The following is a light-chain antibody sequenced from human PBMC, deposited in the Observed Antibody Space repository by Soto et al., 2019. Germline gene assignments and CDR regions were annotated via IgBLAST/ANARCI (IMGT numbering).Light chain of an antibody. CDR2: GAS. J-gene: IGKJ1*01. V-gene: IGKV3-20*01. Sequence: ENVLTQSRGTLSLSPGERDTLSCMASQSVSNNSLAWYQQKPGQAPRLIIYGASNRATGIPDRFSGSGSGTDFTLTISRLEPEDFAVYYCQQYGSSGTFGQGTKVDIK. CDR1: QSVSNNS. CDR3: QQYGSSGT.